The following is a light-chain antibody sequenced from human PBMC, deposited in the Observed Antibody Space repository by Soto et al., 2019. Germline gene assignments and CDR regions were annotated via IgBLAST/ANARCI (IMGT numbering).Light chain of an antibody. J-gene: IGLJ1*01. CDR3: CLYVGATTYV. Sequence: QSVLAQPASVSGSPGQSITISCTGASGYVGTYSLVSWYQQHPGKAPKVVIYEGHKRPSGVPDRFSGSTSVNTASLTISGLQTGDEADYYCCLYVGATTYVFGTGTKVTVL. V-gene: IGLV2-23*01. CDR1: SGYVGTYSL. CDR2: EGH.